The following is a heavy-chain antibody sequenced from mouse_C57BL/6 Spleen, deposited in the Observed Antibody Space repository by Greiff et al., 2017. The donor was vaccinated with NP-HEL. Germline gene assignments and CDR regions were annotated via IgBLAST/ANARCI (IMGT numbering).Heavy chain of an antibody. CDR1: GYSITSGYY. V-gene: IGHV3-6*01. CDR3: ASDPFYYYGSSFAY. Sequence: EVQLQESGPGLVKPSQSLSLTCSVTGYSITSGYYWNWIRQFPGNKLEWMGYISYDGSNNYNPSLKNRISITRDTSKNQFFLKLNSVTTEDTATYYCASDPFYYYGSSFAYWGQGTLVTVSA. D-gene: IGHD1-1*01. CDR2: ISYDGSN. J-gene: IGHJ3*01.